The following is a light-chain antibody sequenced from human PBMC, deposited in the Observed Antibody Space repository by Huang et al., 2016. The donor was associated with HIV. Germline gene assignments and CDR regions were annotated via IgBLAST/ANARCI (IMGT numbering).Light chain of an antibody. CDR1: HNVNSN. CDR3: QQYNSWPPWA. CDR2: GVS. Sequence: EILMTQSLATLSVSPGERVTLSCRASHNVNSNLAWYQQKRGQAPRLVIYGVSSRAKDSPDRFSGSGSGTEFTLTISRLQSEDFAVYYCQQYNSWPPWAFGQGTTVEIK. V-gene: IGKV3-15*01. J-gene: IGKJ1*01.